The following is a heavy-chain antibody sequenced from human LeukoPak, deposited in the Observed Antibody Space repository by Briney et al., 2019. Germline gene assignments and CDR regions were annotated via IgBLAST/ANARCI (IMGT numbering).Heavy chain of an antibody. CDR3: ARVGSAENRWLQLGYYFYMDV. V-gene: IGHV1-8*01. CDR2: MNPNSGNT. CDR1: GYTFTSYD. D-gene: IGHD5-24*01. J-gene: IGHJ6*03. Sequence: ASVKVSCKASGYTFTSYDINWVRQATGQGLEWMGWMNPNSGNTGYAQKFQGRVTMTRATSISTTYMELSSLRSDDTAVYYCARVGSAENRWLQLGYYFYMDVWGKGTTVTISS.